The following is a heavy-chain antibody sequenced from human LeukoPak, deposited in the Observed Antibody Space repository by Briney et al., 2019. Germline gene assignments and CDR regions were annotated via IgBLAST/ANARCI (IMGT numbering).Heavy chain of an antibody. V-gene: IGHV1-58*01. CDR1: GSTFITSA. D-gene: IGHD5-24*01. J-gene: IGHJ4*02. Sequence: TSVKVSCRASGSTFITSAVQWVRQARGQRLEWIGWIVVGSGYTSYAQKFQGRVSITWDLSRSTTYMELSSLGSDDTAVYYCVADHPNYGYWDQGTLVTVSS. CDR3: VADHPNYGY. CDR2: IVVGSGYT.